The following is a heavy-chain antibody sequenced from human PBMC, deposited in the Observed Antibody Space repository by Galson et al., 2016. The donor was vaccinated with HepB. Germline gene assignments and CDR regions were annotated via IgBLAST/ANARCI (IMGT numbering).Heavy chain of an antibody. CDR2: ISGFNGHT. CDR3: AREWEYVDEQYFGF. Sequence: SVKVSCKASGYTFGTNGMAWVRQTPGQGLEWMGWISGFNGHTDYAQKFKGRLTLTIDKSTTTAYMELRRLRSDDTAVYYCAREWEYVDEQYFGFWGQGTLLTVSS. CDR1: GYTFGTNG. J-gene: IGHJ4*02. V-gene: IGHV1-18*01. D-gene: IGHD1-26*01.